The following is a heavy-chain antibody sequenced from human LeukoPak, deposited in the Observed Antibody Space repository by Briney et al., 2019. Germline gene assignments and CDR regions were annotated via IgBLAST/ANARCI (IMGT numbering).Heavy chain of an antibody. CDR2: IYSGGDT. V-gene: IGHV3-53*01. CDR3: ARGSSTVSAGYY. J-gene: IGHJ4*02. D-gene: IGHD6-19*01. Sequence: GGSLRLSCAASGFTFSSNHMTWVRQAPGRGLEGVSGIYSGGDTHYADSVKGRFTISRDNSKNTLYLQMNSLRAEDTAVYYCARGSSTVSAGYYWGQGTLVTVSS. CDR1: GFTFSSNH.